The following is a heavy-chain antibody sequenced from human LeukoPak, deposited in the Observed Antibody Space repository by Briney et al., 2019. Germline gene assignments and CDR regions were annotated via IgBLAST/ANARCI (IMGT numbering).Heavy chain of an antibody. CDR2: VRYDGGNI. D-gene: IGHD2-2*01. Sequence: GGSLRLSCAASGFTLRNYGMHWVRQAPGKGLEWMAFVRYDGGNIHYADSVKGRFTISRDNSKNTLFMQMNSLRAEDTAVYYCAKDECSTTSCYFVAYYFNSWGPGTPVTVSS. J-gene: IGHJ4*02. CDR1: GFTLRNYG. CDR3: AKDECSTTSCYFVAYYFNS. V-gene: IGHV3-30*02.